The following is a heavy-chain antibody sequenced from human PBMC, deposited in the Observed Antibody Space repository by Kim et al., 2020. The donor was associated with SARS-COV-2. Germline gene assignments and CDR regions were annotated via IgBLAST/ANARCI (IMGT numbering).Heavy chain of an antibody. J-gene: IGHJ6*02. Sequence: GGSLRLSCTPSGFTFKNYAMHWVRQAPDKGLEWVAVIWFDGSNELYEDSLKGRFTISRDNFKNILYLHMNSLRAEDTAVYYCAKAGSVGTYYYYGLDVWGQGTTVTVSS. CDR2: IWFDGSNE. CDR3: AKAGSVGTYYYYGLDV. D-gene: IGHD7-27*01. V-gene: IGHV3-33*06. CDR1: GFTFKNYA.